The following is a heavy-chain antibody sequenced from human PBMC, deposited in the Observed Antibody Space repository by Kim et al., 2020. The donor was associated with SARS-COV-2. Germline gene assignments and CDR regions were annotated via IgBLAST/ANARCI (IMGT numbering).Heavy chain of an antibody. J-gene: IGHJ6*02. CDR2: ISYDGSNK. CDR1: GFTFSSYA. V-gene: IGHV3-30*04. D-gene: IGHD2-21*02. Sequence: GGSRRLSCAASGFTFSSYAMHWVRQAPGKGLEWVAVISYDGSNKYYADSVKGRFTISRDNSKNTLYLKMNSLRAEDTAVYYCASGEGNCGGDCIDPSLRYSYNFGMDVWGQGTTVTISS. CDR3: ASGEGNCGGDCIDPSLRYSYNFGMDV.